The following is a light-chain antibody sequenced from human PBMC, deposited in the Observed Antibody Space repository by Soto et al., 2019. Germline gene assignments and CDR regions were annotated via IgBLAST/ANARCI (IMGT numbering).Light chain of an antibody. CDR2: DAS. V-gene: IGKV3-11*01. J-gene: IGKJ1*01. Sequence: IVMTQSPATLSVSLGERATLSCRASQSVSSYLAWYQQKPGQAPRLLIYDASNRATGIPARFSGSGSGTDFTLTISSLEPEDFAFYFCQQRSHWPTFGQGTKVDIK. CDR1: QSVSSY. CDR3: QQRSHWPT.